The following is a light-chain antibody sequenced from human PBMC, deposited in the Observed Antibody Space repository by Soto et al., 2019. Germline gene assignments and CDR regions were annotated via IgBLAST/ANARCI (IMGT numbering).Light chain of an antibody. J-gene: IGKJ1*01. Sequence: EIVLTQSPATLSLSPGERATLSCRASQRVSSYLAWYQQKPGQAPRLLIHDASIRATGIPARFSGSGSATDFTLTISSLEPEDFAVYYCRQRTYWWTFGQGTKVEI. CDR2: DAS. CDR1: QRVSSY. CDR3: RQRTYWWT. V-gene: IGKV3-11*01.